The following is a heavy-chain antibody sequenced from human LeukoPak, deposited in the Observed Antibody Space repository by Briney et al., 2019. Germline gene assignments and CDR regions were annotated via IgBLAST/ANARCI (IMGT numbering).Heavy chain of an antibody. D-gene: IGHD3-22*01. Sequence: GGSLRLSCAASGFTFSSYWMHWVRQAPGKGLVWVSRINSDGSNTRYADSVKGRFTISRDNSKNTLYLQMNSLRAEDTAVYYCAKDLSSSGYRFDYWGQGTLVTVSS. V-gene: IGHV3-74*01. CDR3: AKDLSSSGYRFDY. J-gene: IGHJ4*02. CDR2: INSDGSNT. CDR1: GFTFSSYW.